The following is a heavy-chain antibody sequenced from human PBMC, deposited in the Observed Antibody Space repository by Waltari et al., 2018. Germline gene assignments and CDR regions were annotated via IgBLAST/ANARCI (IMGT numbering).Heavy chain of an antibody. J-gene: IGHJ4*02. CDR1: DYSINSGYF. Sequence: QVQLQESGPGLVRPSATLSLSCAVSDYSINSGYFWVWIRQPPGKGLEWIGTISHSGSPYYHPSFKSRVIMSVDTSKNQFSLKMTSVTAADTALYYCARQGTSSSFYFDFWGRGTLVIVSS. V-gene: IGHV4-38-2*01. CDR3: ARQGTSSSFYFDF. D-gene: IGHD6-6*01. CDR2: ISHSGSP.